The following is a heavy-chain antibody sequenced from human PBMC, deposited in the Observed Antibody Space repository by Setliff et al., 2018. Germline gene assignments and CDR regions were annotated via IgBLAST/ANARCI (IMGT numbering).Heavy chain of an antibody. J-gene: IGHJ6*03. CDR1: GASITSGGFY. V-gene: IGHV4-61*09. Sequence: KTSETLSLTCSVSGASITSGGFYWSWIRQPAGKGLEWIGHIYASGSTNYNPSLKSRVTLSVDTSKNQFSPKVSSVTAADTAVYYCARAPPNRYSGSYEYFYMDVWGKGTTVTVSS. D-gene: IGHD1-26*01. CDR2: IYASGST. CDR3: ARAPPNRYSGSYEYFYMDV.